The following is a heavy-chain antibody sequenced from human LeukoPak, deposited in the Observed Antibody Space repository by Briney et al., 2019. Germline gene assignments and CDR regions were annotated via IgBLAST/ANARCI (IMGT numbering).Heavy chain of an antibody. CDR1: GFTFSSYW. CDR2: IKQDGSEK. CDR3: ARDGRQLGCDY. J-gene: IGHJ4*02. V-gene: IGHV3-7*01. D-gene: IGHD6-6*01. Sequence: PGGSLRLSCAASGFTFSSYWMSWVRQAPGKGLEGVANIKQDGSEKYYVDSVKGRFTISRDNAKSSLYLQMNSLRAEDTAVYYCARDGRQLGCDYWGQGTLVTVSS.